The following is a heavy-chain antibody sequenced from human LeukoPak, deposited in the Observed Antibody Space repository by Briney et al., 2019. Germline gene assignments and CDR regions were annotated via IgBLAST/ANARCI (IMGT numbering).Heavy chain of an antibody. CDR1: GFTFSPYA. Sequence: GGSLRLSCAASGFTFSPYAMSWVRQAPGKGLEWVSVISGSGSDTYYAVSVMGRFTISRDNSKNTLYLQMNSLRAEDTAVYYCAKGRPHHRDNLDSWGQGTLVTVSS. D-gene: IGHD1-14*01. V-gene: IGHV3-23*01. CDR3: AKGRPHHRDNLDS. J-gene: IGHJ4*02. CDR2: ISGSGSDT.